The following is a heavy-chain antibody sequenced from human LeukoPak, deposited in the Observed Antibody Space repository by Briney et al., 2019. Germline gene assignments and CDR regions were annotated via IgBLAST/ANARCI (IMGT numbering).Heavy chain of an antibody. CDR2: INPSGGST. CDR3: AREAPITMTGYAFDI. V-gene: IGHV1-46*01. Sequence: ASVKVSCKASGYTFTSYYMHWVRQAPGQGLEWMGIINPSGGSTSYAQKFQGRVTMTRDTSTSTVYMEVSSLRSEDTAVYYCAREAPITMTGYAFDIWGQGTMVTVSS. J-gene: IGHJ3*02. D-gene: IGHD3-22*01. CDR1: GYTFTSYY.